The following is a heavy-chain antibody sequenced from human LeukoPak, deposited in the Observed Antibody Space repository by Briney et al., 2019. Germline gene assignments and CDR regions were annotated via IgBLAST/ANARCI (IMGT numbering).Heavy chain of an antibody. CDR2: IIPIFGTA. J-gene: IGHJ5*02. CDR1: GGTFSSYA. CDR3: ARVVTTAMVSFNWFDP. V-gene: IGHV1-69*13. D-gene: IGHD5-18*01. Sequence: SVKVSCKASGGTFSSYAISWVRQAPGQGLEWMGGIIPIFGTANYAQKFQGRVTITADESMSTAYMELSSLRSEDTAVYYCARVVTTAMVSFNWFDPWGQGTLVTVSS.